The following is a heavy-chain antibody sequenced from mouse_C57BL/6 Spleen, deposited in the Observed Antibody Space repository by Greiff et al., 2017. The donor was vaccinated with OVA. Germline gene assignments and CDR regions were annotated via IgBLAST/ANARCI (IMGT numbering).Heavy chain of an antibody. Sequence: VQLQQPGAELVKPGASVKLSCKASGYTFTSYWMHWVKQRPGQGLEWIGMIHPNSGSTNYNEKFKSKATLTVDKSSSTAYMQLSSLTSEDSAVYYCARALITPVPFAHWGQESLGTVSA. V-gene: IGHV1-64*01. CDR3: ARALITPVPFAH. CDR2: IHPNSGST. J-gene: IGHJ3*01. CDR1: GYTFTSYW. D-gene: IGHD1-1*01.